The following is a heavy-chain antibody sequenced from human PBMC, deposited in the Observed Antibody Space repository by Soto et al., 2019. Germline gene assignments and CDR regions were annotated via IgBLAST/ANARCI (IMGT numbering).Heavy chain of an antibody. CDR1: GFKFSDYW. J-gene: IGHJ4*02. D-gene: IGHD3-16*02. V-gene: IGHV3-7*03. CDR2: IKHDTSEA. CDR3: ARDGLLFSGPYRPSRFDY. Sequence: PGGSLRLSCAASGFKFSDYWMSWVRQAPGKGLEWVGNIKHDTSEAHYADSVKGRFTITRDNIKNFLFLQMNGLRSDDTASSYCARDGLLFSGPYRPSRFDYWGRGTLVTVSS.